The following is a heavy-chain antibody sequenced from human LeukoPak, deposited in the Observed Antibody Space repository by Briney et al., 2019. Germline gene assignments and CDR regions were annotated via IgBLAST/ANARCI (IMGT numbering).Heavy chain of an antibody. J-gene: IGHJ4*02. CDR1: GGSFSGYY. CDR2: INHSGST. V-gene: IGHV4-34*01. D-gene: IGHD3-10*01. CDR3: ARGVWEYGSGSYPYYFDY. Sequence: SETLSLTCAVYGGSFSGYYWSWIRQPPGKGLEWIGEINHSGSTNYNPSLKSRVTISVDTSKNQFSLKLSSVTAADTAVYYCARGVWEYGSGSYPYYFDYWGQGILVTVSP.